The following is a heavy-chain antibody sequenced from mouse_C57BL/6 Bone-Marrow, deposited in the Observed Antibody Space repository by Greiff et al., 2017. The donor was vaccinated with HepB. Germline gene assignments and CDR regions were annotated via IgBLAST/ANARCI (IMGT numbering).Heavy chain of an antibody. J-gene: IGHJ2*01. CDR2: INPSTGGT. D-gene: IGHD2-4*01. V-gene: IGHV1-42*01. CDR1: GYSFTGYY. Sequence: VQLQQSGPELVKPGASVKISCKASGYSFTGYYMNWVKQSPEKSLEWIGEINPSTGGTTYNQKFKAKATLTVDKSSSTAYMQLKSLTSEDSAVYYCARYSDSRGYWGQGTTLTVSS. CDR3: ARYSDSRGY.